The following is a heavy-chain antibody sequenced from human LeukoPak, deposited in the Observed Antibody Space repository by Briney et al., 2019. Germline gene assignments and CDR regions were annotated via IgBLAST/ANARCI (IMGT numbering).Heavy chain of an antibody. D-gene: IGHD3-10*01. Sequence: GGSLRLSCAASGFTFYSYGRHWVRQAPGKGLEWVAVISYDGSNKYYADSVKGRFTISRDNSKNTLYLQMNSLRAEDTAVYYCAREVGSRSYYPENFDYWGQGTLVTVSS. J-gene: IGHJ4*02. CDR3: AREVGSRSYYPENFDY. CDR1: GFTFYSYG. V-gene: IGHV3-30*03. CDR2: ISYDGSNK.